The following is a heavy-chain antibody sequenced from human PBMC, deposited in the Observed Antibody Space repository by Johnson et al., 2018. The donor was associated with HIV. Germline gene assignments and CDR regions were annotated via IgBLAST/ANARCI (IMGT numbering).Heavy chain of an antibody. Sequence: EVQLVESGGGLVKPGGSLRLSCAASGFTFNDYYMSWIRQAPGKGLEWVSSISGGSTYYADSRKGRFTISRDNSKNTLHLQMNSLRAEDTAVYYCARLRGAFDIWGQGTMVTVSS. V-gene: IGHV3-38-3*01. CDR2: ISGGST. CDR1: GFTFNDYY. CDR3: ARLRGAFDI. J-gene: IGHJ3*02.